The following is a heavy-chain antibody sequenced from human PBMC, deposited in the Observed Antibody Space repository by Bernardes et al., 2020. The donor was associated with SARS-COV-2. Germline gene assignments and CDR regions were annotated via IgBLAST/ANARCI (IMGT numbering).Heavy chain of an antibody. CDR3: VRGPSDGHGRFEY. V-gene: IGHV3-74*01. CDR1: GITFSSYW. J-gene: IGHJ4*02. Sequence: GRSLRLSCAASGITFSSYWMHWVRQAPGKGLVWVLRISGDARTTTYADSVKGRCTISRDNARNTLYLQMNSLRDEDTAVYYCVRGPSDGHGRFEYWGQGTLGTVSS. CDR2: ISGDARTT.